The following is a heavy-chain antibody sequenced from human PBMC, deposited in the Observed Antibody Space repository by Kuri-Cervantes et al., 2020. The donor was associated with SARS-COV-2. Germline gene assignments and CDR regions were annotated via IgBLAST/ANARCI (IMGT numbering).Heavy chain of an antibody. D-gene: IGHD5-24*01. CDR1: GFTFSSYS. V-gene: IGHV3-21*04. Sequence: GGSLRLSCAASGFTFSSYSINWVRQAPGKGLEWVSSISTSGGDTNYADSLKGRYTISRDNSKNTLYLQMNSLRVEDTAVYYCASVSTMGVSLDWGQGTLVTVSS. J-gene: IGHJ4*02. CDR3: ASVSTMGVSLD. CDR2: ISTSGGDT.